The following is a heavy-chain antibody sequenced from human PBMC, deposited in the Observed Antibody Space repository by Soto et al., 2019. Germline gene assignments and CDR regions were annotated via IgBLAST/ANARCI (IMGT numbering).Heavy chain of an antibody. CDR1: GGSFSGYY. CDR3: ARGLKMIAFGGVIVMNYYGMDV. CDR2: INHSGST. J-gene: IGHJ6*02. V-gene: IGHV4-34*01. D-gene: IGHD3-16*02. Sequence: SETLSLTCAVYGGSFSGYYWSWIRQPPGKGLEWIGEINHSGSTNYNPSLKSRVTISVDTSKNQFSLKLSSVTAADTAVYYCARGLKMIAFGGVIVMNYYGMDVWGQGTTVTVSS.